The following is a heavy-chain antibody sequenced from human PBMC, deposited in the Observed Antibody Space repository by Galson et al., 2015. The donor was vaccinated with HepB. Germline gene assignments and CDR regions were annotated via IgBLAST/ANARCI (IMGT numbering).Heavy chain of an antibody. CDR1: GFTFSSYA. J-gene: IGHJ4*02. Sequence: SLRLSCAASGFTFSSYAMSWVRQAPGKGLEWVSTISGSGGSTYYADSVKGRFTISRDNSKNTLYLQMNSLRAEDTAVYYCAKALTTAMIPGCFDYWGQGTLVTVSS. V-gene: IGHV3-23*01. CDR3: AKALTTAMIPGCFDY. D-gene: IGHD5-18*01. CDR2: ISGSGGST.